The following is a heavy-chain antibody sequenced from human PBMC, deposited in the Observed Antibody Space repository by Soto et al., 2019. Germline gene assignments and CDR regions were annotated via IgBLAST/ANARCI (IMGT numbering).Heavy chain of an antibody. V-gene: IGHV4-4*07. CDR3: ARETYYYDSSGYYGNWFDP. J-gene: IGHJ5*02. Sequence: QVQLQESGPGLVKPSETLSLTCTVSGGSISSYYWSWIRQPAGKGLEWIGRIYTSGSTNYNPSLTSRVTMSVDTSKNQFSLKLSSVTAADTAVYYCARETYYYDSSGYYGNWFDPWGQGTLVTVSS. CDR2: IYTSGST. CDR1: GGSISSYY. D-gene: IGHD3-22*01.